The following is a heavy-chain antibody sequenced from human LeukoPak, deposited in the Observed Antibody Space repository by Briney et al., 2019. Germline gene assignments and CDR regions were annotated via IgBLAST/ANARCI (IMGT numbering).Heavy chain of an antibody. Sequence: PGGSLRLSCAASGFTFSSYSMNWVRQAPGRGREWVSYISSSSSTIYYADSVKGRFTISRDNAKNSLYLQMNSLRAGDTAVYYCASYGDYGSFDYWGQGTLVTVSS. J-gene: IGHJ4*02. CDR3: ASYGDYGSFDY. CDR1: GFTFSSYS. V-gene: IGHV3-48*04. CDR2: ISSSSSTI. D-gene: IGHD4-17*01.